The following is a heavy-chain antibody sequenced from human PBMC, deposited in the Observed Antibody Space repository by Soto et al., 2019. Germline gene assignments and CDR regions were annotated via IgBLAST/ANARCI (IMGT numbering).Heavy chain of an antibody. V-gene: IGHV3-33*01. J-gene: IGHJ6*02. CDR3: ARDSGAAAGEEDYYYYGMDV. CDR2: IWYDGSNN. D-gene: IGHD6-13*01. Sequence: GGSLRLSCAASGFTFSSYGMHWVRQAPGKGLEWVAVIWYDGSNNYYADSVKGRFTISRDNSKYTLYLQMNSLRAEDTAVYYCARDSGAAAGEEDYYYYGMDVWSQGTTVTVSS. CDR1: GFTFSSYG.